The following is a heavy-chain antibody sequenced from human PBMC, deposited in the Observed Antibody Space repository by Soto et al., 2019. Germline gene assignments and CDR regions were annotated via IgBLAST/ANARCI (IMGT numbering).Heavy chain of an antibody. D-gene: IGHD3-3*01. CDR3: ARDWRGAEGFDP. Sequence: QVQLVQSGAEVKKPGASVKVSCKASGYTFSTYGFSWVRQAPGQGLEWMGWIGADNDDPNYAQNFQGRVTMTTDTSTTTSYMELRNLRSDDTAVYFCARDWRGAEGFDPWGQGTLVTVSS. CDR1: GYTFSTYG. J-gene: IGHJ5*02. CDR2: IGADNDDP. V-gene: IGHV1-18*01.